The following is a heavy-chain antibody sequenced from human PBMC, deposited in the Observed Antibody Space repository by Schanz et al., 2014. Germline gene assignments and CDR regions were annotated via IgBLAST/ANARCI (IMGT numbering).Heavy chain of an antibody. CDR2: ISTGGGNT. D-gene: IGHD2-2*01. CDR1: GFTFSSYA. V-gene: IGHV3-23*04. Sequence: EVQLVESGGSVVRPGGSLRLSCAASGFTFSSYAMTWVRQAPGKGLEWVSAISTGGGNTYYTDSVKGRFTISRDNSRNTLYLQMSSLRAEDTAVYYCVKEGTVVSGYPRDHWGQGTLVTVSS. J-gene: IGHJ4*02. CDR3: VKEGTVVSGYPRDH.